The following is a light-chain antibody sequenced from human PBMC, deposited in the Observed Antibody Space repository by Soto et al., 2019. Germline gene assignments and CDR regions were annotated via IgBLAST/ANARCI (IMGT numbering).Light chain of an antibody. V-gene: IGKV1-5*01. CDR2: DAS. J-gene: IGKJ1*01. CDR3: QQYNTYSRT. Sequence: DIQMTQSPSTLTASVGDRVTITCRASQSIRTWLAWYQQKPGKAPKLLIFDASTVEGGVPSRFSGSGSGTEFTLTISSLQPVDFATYYCQQYNTYSRTFGQGTKVAIK. CDR1: QSIRTW.